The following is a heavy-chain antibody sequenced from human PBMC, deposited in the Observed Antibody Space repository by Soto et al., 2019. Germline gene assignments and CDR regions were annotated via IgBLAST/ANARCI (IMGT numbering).Heavy chain of an antibody. D-gene: IGHD6-13*01. J-gene: IGHJ4*02. V-gene: IGHV3-53*04. CDR2: IYSGGST. CDR1: GFTVSSNY. CDR3: AREGYSSSWYYFDY. Sequence: EVQLVESGGGLVQPGGSLRLSCAASGFTVSSNYMSWVRQAPGKGLEWVSVIYSGGSTYYADSVKGRFTISRHNSKNTLYLQMNSLRAEDTAVYYCAREGYSSSWYYFDYWGQGTLVTVSS.